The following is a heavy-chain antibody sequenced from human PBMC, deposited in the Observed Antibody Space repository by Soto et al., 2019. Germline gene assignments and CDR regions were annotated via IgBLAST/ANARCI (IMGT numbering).Heavy chain of an antibody. CDR2: TYYSGST. CDR3: AREVLVTKYFDY. V-gene: IGHV4-31*03. D-gene: IGHD2-21*02. Sequence: PSATLSLTCTVSGGSISSGFYYWSWIRQLPGKGLEWIGYTYYSGSTSYNPSLKSRVTISIDTSKNQFSLKLSSVTAADTAVYYCAREVLVTKYFDYWGQGTLVTVSS. CDR1: GGSISSGFYY. J-gene: IGHJ4*02.